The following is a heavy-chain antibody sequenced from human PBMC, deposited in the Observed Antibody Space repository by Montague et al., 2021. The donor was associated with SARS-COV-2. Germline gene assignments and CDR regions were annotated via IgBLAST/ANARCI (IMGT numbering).Heavy chain of an antibody. D-gene: IGHD6-19*01. Sequence: SETLSLTCAVYGESFSEYIWNWIRQPPGKGLEWIGEINRRGLTKYNPSLNSRVTLSVDTSRNQFSLKLNSVAAADTAMYYCVRSVGRRGTLYSSGWSKYPFDFWGQGTLVTVSS. CDR3: VRSVGRRGTLYSSGWSKYPFDF. CDR1: GESFSEYI. V-gene: IGHV4-34*01. CDR2: INRRGLT. J-gene: IGHJ4*02.